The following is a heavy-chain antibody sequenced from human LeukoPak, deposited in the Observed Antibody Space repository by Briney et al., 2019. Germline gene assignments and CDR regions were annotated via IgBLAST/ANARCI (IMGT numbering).Heavy chain of an antibody. Sequence: SETLSLTCTVSGGSISSYYWSWIRQPPGKGLEWIGYIYYSGSTNYNPSLKSRVTISVDTSKNQFSLKLSSVTAADTAVYYCARWYSSSSGGYGMDVWGQGTTATVSS. CDR1: GGSISSYY. D-gene: IGHD6-6*01. CDR2: IYYSGST. CDR3: ARWYSSSSGGYGMDV. V-gene: IGHV4-59*01. J-gene: IGHJ6*02.